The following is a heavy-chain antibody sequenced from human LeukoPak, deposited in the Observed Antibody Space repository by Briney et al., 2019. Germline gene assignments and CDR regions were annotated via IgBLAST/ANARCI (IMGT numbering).Heavy chain of an antibody. CDR1: GFTFDGYA. Sequence: GGSLRFSCAASGFTFDGYAMHWVRQAPGKGLEWVSDINWSSNSICYADSVKGRFTISRDNAKNSLYLQVNSLRVEDTALYYCGHDWRAYGSRSYTDYWSQGTLVTVSS. D-gene: IGHD3-10*01. CDR3: GHDWRAYGSRSYTDY. CDR2: INWSSNSI. J-gene: IGHJ4*02. V-gene: IGHV3-9*01.